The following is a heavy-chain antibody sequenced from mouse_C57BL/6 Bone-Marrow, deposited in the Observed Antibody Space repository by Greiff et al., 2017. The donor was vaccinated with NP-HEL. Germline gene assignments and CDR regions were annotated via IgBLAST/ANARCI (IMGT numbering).Heavy chain of an antibody. J-gene: IGHJ2*01. V-gene: IGHV1-15*01. Sequence: QVQLQQSGAELVRPGASVTLSCKASGYTFTDYEMHWVKQTHVHGLEWIGAIDPETGGTAYNQKFKGKAILTADKSSSTAYMELRSLTSEDSAVYYCTRDGSREFYWGQGTTLTVSS. D-gene: IGHD1-1*01. CDR1: GYTFTDYE. CDR2: IDPETGGT. CDR3: TRDGSREFY.